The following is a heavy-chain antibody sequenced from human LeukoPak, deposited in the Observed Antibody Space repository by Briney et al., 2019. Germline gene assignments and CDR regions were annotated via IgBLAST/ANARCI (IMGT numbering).Heavy chain of an antibody. D-gene: IGHD6-13*01. CDR3: ARIGYSSSSLDY. CDR2: IRQDGGKT. CDR1: GFTFTMYW. J-gene: IGHJ4*02. V-gene: IGHV3-7*01. Sequence: GGSLRLSCAPSGFTFTMYWMTWVRQSPGQGVEWVANIRQDGGKTYYADSVKGRLTISRDNDKNSLFLQMNSLRAEDTAVYYCARIGYSSSSLDYWGQGTLVTVSS.